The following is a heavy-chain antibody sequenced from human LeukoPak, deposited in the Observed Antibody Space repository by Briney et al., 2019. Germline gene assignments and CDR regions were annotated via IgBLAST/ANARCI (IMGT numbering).Heavy chain of an antibody. J-gene: IGHJ3*02. CDR1: GGTFSSYA. D-gene: IGHD2-21*01. CDR3: ARGGGEDAFDI. V-gene: IGHV1-8*02. Sequence: ASVKVSCEASGGTFSSYAINWVRQATGQGLEWMGWMNPNSGNTGYAQKFQGRVTMTRNTSISTAYMELSSLRSEDTAVYYCARGGGEDAFDIWGQGTMVTVSS. CDR2: MNPNSGNT.